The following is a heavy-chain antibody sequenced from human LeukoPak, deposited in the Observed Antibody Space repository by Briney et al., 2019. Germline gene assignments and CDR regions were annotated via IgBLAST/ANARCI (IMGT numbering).Heavy chain of an antibody. D-gene: IGHD3-22*01. CDR1: GYTFTGYY. CDR3: ARLSDSMPFDY. Sequence: ASVKVSCKASGYTFTGYYMHGVGQAPGQGLEWMGWINPNSGGTNYAQKFQGRVTMTRDTSISTAYMELSRLRSDDTAVYYCARLSDSMPFDYWGQGTLVTVSS. CDR2: INPNSGGT. J-gene: IGHJ4*02. V-gene: IGHV1-2*02.